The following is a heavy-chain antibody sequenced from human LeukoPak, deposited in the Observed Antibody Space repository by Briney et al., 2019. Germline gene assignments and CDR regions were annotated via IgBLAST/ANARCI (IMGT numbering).Heavy chain of an antibody. Sequence: GASVKVSCKASGYTFTGYYMHWVRQAPGQGLEWMGWINPNSGGTNYAQKFQGRVTMTRDTSISTAYMELSRLRSDDTAVYYCARDRITMVRGVIKVNYYYYMDVWGKGTTVTISS. CDR1: GYTFTGYY. CDR3: ARDRITMVRGVIKVNYYYYMDV. J-gene: IGHJ6*03. D-gene: IGHD3-10*01. V-gene: IGHV1-2*02. CDR2: INPNSGGT.